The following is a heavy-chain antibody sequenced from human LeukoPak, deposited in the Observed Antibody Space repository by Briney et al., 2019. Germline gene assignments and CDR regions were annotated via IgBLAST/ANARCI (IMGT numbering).Heavy chain of an antibody. CDR1: GGSISSYY. V-gene: IGHV4-59*01. Sequence: PSETLSLTCTVSGGSISSYYWSWIRQPPGKGLEWIGYIYYSGSTNYNPSLKSRVTISVDTSKNQFSLKLSSVTAADTAVYYCASGSGSYLGLDAFDIWGQGTMVTVSS. CDR2: IYYSGST. D-gene: IGHD1-26*01. J-gene: IGHJ3*02. CDR3: ASGSGSYLGLDAFDI.